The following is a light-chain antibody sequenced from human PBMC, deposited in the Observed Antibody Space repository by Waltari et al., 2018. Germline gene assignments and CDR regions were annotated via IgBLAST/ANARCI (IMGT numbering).Light chain of an antibody. V-gene: IGKV3-20*01. CDR3: QHYVRLPVT. Sequence: EIVLTQSPGTLSLSPGERATLSCWASQSVGRSLARYQQKRCQAPRLLIYGESTRATGVPDRVSGSGSGTDFSLTISRLEPEDFAVYYCQHYVRLPVTFGQGTKVEI. CDR1: QSVGRS. J-gene: IGKJ1*01. CDR2: GES.